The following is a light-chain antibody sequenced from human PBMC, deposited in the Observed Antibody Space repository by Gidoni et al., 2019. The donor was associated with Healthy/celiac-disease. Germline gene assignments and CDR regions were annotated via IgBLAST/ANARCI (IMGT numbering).Light chain of an antibody. CDR2: SKN. Sequence: SSELTQDPAGSVALGQTVRTTCQGDGLRSDYASLHQQKPGQAPVLVIYSKNNRPSGIPDLFSGSSSGTTAPLTITGAPAEDAADYYCTSRDSSGNHVFGTGTKVTVL. J-gene: IGLJ1*01. CDR3: TSRDSSGNHV. CDR1: GLRSDY. V-gene: IGLV3-19*01.